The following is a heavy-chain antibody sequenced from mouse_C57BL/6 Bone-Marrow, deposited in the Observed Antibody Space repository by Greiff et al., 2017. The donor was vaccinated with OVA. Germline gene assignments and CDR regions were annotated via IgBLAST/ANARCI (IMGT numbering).Heavy chain of an antibody. CDR3: ARDPFAY. J-gene: IGHJ3*01. CDR1: GFTFSDYG. V-gene: IGHV5-17*01. Sequence: EVKVVESGGGLVKPGGSLKLSCAASGFTFSDYGMHWVRQAPEKGLEWVAYISSGSSTISYADTVKGRFTISRDNDKNTLFLQMTSLRSEDTAMYYCARDPFAYWGQGTLVTVSA. CDR2: ISSGSSTI.